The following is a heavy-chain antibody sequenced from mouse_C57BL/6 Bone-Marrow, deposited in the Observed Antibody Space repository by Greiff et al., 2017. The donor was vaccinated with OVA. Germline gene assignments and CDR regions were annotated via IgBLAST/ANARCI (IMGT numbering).Heavy chain of an antibody. CDR2: IYPGSGYT. Sequence: ESGAELVRPGASVKLSCKASGYTFTDYYINWVKQRPGQGLEWIARIYPGSGYTYYNATFTGTATLTAEKSSSPAYRQRSSRTSEDSAVYFCARGGGFAYWGQGTLVTVSA. V-gene: IGHV1-76*01. CDR1: GYTFTDYY. J-gene: IGHJ3*01. CDR3: ARGGGFAY.